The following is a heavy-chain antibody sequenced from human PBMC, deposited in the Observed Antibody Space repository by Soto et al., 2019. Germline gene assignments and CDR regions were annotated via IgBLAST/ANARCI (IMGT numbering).Heavy chain of an antibody. CDR2: INSDGTTT. Sequence: EVQLVESGGGLVQPGGSLRLSCAASGFTLSSYWMHWVRQAPGKGLVWVSRINSDGTTTNYADSVKGRFTISRDNAKNTLYLQMTSLRVEDTAVYYCARGGRGSDIDYWGQGTLVTVSS. J-gene: IGHJ4*02. D-gene: IGHD3-16*01. CDR3: ARGGRGSDIDY. CDR1: GFTLSSYW. V-gene: IGHV3-74*01.